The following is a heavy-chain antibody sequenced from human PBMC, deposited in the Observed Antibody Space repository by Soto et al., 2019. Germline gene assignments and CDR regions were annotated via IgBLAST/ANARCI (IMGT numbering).Heavy chain of an antibody. D-gene: IGHD3-10*01. J-gene: IGHJ3*02. V-gene: IGHV3-30*18. Sequence: QVQLVESGGGVVQPGRSLRLSCAASGFTFSSYGMHWVRQAPGKGLEWVAVISYDGSNKYYADSVKGRFTISRDNSKNTLYLQMNSLRAEDTAVYYCAKGIQALRQDAFDIWGQGTMVTVSS. CDR3: AKGIQALRQDAFDI. CDR2: ISYDGSNK. CDR1: GFTFSSYG.